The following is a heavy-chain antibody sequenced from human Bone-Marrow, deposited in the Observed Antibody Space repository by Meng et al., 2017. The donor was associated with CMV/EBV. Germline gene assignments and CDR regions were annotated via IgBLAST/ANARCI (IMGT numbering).Heavy chain of an antibody. J-gene: IGHJ4*02. D-gene: IGHD5-18*01. CDR3: AKYSYGFGDFDY. Sequence: VGLVGWGGGGVQPGGSLILSCAACGFNFSSYGMPRGRQATGKGLEGVGLSRYYGSNKYYAVSVKGRFTISRDNFKNTLYLEMNSLRSEGTAVYYCAKYSYGFGDFDYWGQGTLVTVSS. CDR2: SRYYGSNK. V-gene: IGHV3-30*02. CDR1: GFNFSSYG.